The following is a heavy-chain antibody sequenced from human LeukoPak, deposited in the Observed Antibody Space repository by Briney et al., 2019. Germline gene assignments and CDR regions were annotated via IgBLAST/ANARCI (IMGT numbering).Heavy chain of an antibody. CDR2: ITSKNNGM. D-gene: IGHD5-24*01. J-gene: IGHJ4*02. CDR1: GFTFSGNG. Sequence: PGGSLRLSCAASGFTFSGNGMNWVRQAPGKGLEWVSYITSKNNGMYYADSVKGRFTISRDNAKNSLYLQMNSLRVEDTAVYYCAKEGRSLQTYWGQGTLVTVSS. V-gene: IGHV3-48*01. CDR3: AKEGRSLQTY.